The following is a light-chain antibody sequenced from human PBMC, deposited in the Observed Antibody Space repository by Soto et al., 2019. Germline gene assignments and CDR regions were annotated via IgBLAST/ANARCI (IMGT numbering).Light chain of an antibody. CDR1: SVHRNYA. V-gene: IGLV4-69*01. J-gene: IGLJ2*01. CDR2: INRDGSH. CDR3: QTWGTGIVI. Sequence: QLVLTQSPSASASLGASVKLTCTLRSVHRNYAIAWHQQQPEKGPRYLMKINRDGSHSKGDGIPNRFSGSSSGAERYLTISSLQSEDEADYYCQTWGTGIVIFGGGTQLTVL.